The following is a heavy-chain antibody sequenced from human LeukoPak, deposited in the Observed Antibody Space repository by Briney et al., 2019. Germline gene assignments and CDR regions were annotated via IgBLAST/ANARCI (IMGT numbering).Heavy chain of an antibody. J-gene: IGHJ6*03. V-gene: IGHV3-11*04. Sequence: GGSLRLSCAASGFTFSDYYMSWIRQAPGKGLEWVSYISSSGSTIYYADSVKGRFTISRDNAKNSLYLQMNSLRAEDTAVYYCARDAADDFQRGGYYYYMDVWGKGTTVTVSS. CDR1: GFTFSDYY. CDR3: ARDAADDFQRGGYYYYMDV. CDR2: ISSSGSTI. D-gene: IGHD6-13*01.